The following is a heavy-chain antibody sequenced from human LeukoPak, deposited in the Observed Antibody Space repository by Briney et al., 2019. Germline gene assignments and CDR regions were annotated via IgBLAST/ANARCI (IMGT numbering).Heavy chain of an antibody. CDR3: ARGAPYYDFWSGYYDYNWFDP. CDR1: GYSFTSYG. Sequence: GASVKVSCKAFGYSFTSYGISWVRQAPGQGLEWMGWISGYNGNRKYAQKLQGRVTMTKDTPTSIAYMELRSLRSDDTAVYYCARGAPYYDFWSGYYDYNWFDPWGQGTLVTVSS. CDR2: ISGYNGNR. D-gene: IGHD3-3*01. V-gene: IGHV1-18*01. J-gene: IGHJ5*02.